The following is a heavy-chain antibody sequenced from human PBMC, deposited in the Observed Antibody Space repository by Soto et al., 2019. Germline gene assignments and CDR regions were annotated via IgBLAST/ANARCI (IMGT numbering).Heavy chain of an antibody. Sequence: QLQLQESGPGLVKPSETLSLTCTVSGGSIRSSNYYWGWIRQPPGKGLEWIGSIYYSGSTYYNPSRKSRVTISVDTSKNQFSLKLNAGTAADTAVYYCASRNVVVVADNYYYYGMDVWGQGTTVTVSS. D-gene: IGHD2-15*01. J-gene: IGHJ6*02. V-gene: IGHV4-39*01. CDR3: ASRNVVVVADNYYYYGMDV. CDR1: GGSIRSSNYY. CDR2: IYYSGST.